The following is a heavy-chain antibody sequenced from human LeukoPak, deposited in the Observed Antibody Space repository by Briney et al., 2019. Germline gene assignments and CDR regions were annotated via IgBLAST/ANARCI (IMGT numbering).Heavy chain of an antibody. V-gene: IGHV3-15*01. Sequence: GGSLRLSCAASGFTFSDAWMSWVRQAPGKGLEWVGRIKSKTDGGTTDYAAPVKGRFTISRDDSKNTLYLQMNSLKTEDTGVYYCGSGSGWYSPDYWGQGTLVTVSS. D-gene: IGHD6-19*01. J-gene: IGHJ4*02. CDR1: GFTFSDAW. CDR3: GSGSGWYSPDY. CDR2: IKSKTDGGTT.